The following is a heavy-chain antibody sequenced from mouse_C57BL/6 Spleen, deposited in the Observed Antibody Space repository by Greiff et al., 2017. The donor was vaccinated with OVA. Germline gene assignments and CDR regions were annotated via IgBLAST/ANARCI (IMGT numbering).Heavy chain of an antibody. CDR2: FYPGSGSI. CDR3: ARHERGIYDGYPGAMDY. V-gene: IGHV1-62-2*01. Sequence: QVHVKQSGAELVKPGASVKLSCKASGYTFTEYTIHWVKQRSGQGLEWIGWFYPGSGSIKYNEKFKDKATLTADKSSSTVYMELSRLTSEDSAVYFCARHERGIYDGYPGAMDYWGQGTSVTVSS. D-gene: IGHD2-3*01. J-gene: IGHJ4*01. CDR1: GYTFTEYT.